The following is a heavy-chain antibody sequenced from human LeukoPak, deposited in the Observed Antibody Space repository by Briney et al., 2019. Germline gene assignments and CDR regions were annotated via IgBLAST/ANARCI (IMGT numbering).Heavy chain of an antibody. J-gene: IGHJ6*03. CDR1: GYTLTSYD. V-gene: IGHV1-8*01. CDR3: ARGRVGIAAAGTRRRYYYYMDV. CDR2: MNPNSGNT. Sequence: GASVKVSCKASGYTLTSYDINWVRQATGQGLEWMGWMNPNSGNTGYAQKFQGRVTMTRNTSISTAYMELSSLRSEDTAVYYCARGRVGIAAAGTRRRYYYYMDVWGKGTTVTVSS. D-gene: IGHD6-13*01.